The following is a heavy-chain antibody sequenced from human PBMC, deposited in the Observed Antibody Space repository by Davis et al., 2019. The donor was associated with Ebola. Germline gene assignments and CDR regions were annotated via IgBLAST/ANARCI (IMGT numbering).Heavy chain of an antibody. CDR2: ISDSGGST. J-gene: IGHJ5*02. CDR3: AGIAAAGINWFDP. CDR1: GFTFNSYA. V-gene: IGHV3-23*01. Sequence: GESLKISCAASGFTFNSYAMSWVRQAPGKGLEWVSTISDSGGSTYYADSVKGRFTISRDNAKNSLYLQMNSLRDEDTAVYYCAGIAAAGINWFDPWGQGTLVTVSS. D-gene: IGHD6-13*01.